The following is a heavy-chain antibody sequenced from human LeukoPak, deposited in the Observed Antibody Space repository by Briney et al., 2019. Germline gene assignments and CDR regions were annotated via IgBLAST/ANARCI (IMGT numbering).Heavy chain of an antibody. CDR2: IIPIFGTA. CDR1: GGTFSSYA. Sequence: SSVKVSCKSSGGTFSSYAISWVRQAPGQGLEWMGGIIPIFGTANYAQKFQGRVTITADESTSTAYMELSSLRSEDTAVYYCEGGEGYCSGGCRRAIDYWGQGTLVTVSS. D-gene: IGHD2-15*01. CDR3: EGGEGYCSGGCRRAIDY. V-gene: IGHV1-69*01. J-gene: IGHJ4*02.